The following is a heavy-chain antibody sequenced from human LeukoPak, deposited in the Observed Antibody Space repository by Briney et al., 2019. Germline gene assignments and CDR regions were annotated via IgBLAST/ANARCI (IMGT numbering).Heavy chain of an antibody. V-gene: IGHV3-21*01. CDR3: VRHRTASDY. D-gene: IGHD3-16*02. Sequence: GGSLRLSCAASGFTFSDYYMTWVRQAPGKGLEWVSSISPSSSYIFYSDSLKGRFTISRDNAKNSLYLQMNSLRVEDTAVYYCVRHRTASDYWGLGALVTVSS. CDR1: GFTFSDYY. J-gene: IGHJ4*02. CDR2: ISPSSSYI.